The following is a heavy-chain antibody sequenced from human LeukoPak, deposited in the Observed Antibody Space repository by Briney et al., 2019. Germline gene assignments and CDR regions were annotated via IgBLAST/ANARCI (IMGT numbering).Heavy chain of an antibody. Sequence: PGGSLRLSCSASGFTVSSNYMSWVRQAPGKGLEWVSVIYSGGSTYYADSVKGRFTISRDNSKNTLYLQMNSLRAEDTAVYYCASSHSLSLRAFDIWGEGTMVTVSS. CDR3: ASSHSLSLRAFDI. CDR2: IYSGGST. D-gene: IGHD5/OR15-5a*01. J-gene: IGHJ3*02. CDR1: GFTVSSNY. V-gene: IGHV3-53*01.